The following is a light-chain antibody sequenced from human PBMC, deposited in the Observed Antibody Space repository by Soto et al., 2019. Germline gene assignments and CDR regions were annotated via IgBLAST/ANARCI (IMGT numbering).Light chain of an antibody. CDR2: WAS. CDR1: QSVLYSSNNMNY. Sequence: DTVMTQSPDSLAVSLGERATINCKSSQSVLYSSNNMNYLSWYQQKPGQPPKLLIYWASTRESGVPDRFSGSGSGTDFTLTISSVQAEDVAVYYCLQQYNTPPYSVGQGTKLEIK. CDR3: LQQYNTPPYS. V-gene: IGKV4-1*01. J-gene: IGKJ2*03.